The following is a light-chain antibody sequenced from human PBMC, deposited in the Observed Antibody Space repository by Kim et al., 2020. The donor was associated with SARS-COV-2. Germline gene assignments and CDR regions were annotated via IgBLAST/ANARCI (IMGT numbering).Light chain of an antibody. CDR1: LSVISGY. CDR2: GAP. V-gene: IGKV3-20*01. J-gene: IGKJ1*01. CDR3: QQYGISRWT. Sequence: SPEGKAPPSPGGSLSVISGYFAWYHQRPGQGPRLLIYGAPSRATGVPDRCCGGGSGTDFSLTISRLGPVEFAVYYSQQYGISRWTFGQGTKVYIK.